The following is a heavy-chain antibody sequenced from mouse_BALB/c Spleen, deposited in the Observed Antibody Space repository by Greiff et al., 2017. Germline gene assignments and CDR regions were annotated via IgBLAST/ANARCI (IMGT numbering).Heavy chain of an antibody. V-gene: IGHV14-3*02. CDR3: ARASLRAWFAY. J-gene: IGHJ3*01. CDR2: IDPANGNT. CDR1: GFNIKDTY. Sequence: EVQLQQSGAELVKPGASVKLSCTASGFNIKDTYMHWVKQRPEQGLEWIGRIDPANGNTKYDPKFQGKATITADTSSNTAYLQLSSLTSEDTAVYYCARASLRAWFAYWGQGTLVTVSA.